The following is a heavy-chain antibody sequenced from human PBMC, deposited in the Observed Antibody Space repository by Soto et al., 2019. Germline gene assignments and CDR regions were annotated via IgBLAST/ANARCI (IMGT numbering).Heavy chain of an antibody. CDR3: ARLPGTRNWFDP. CDR2: IYHTGGI. J-gene: IGHJ5*02. Sequence: SETLSLTCAVYGGSFSGYYWSWIRQPPGKGLEWIGYIYHTGGINYNSSLKSRVTISVDTSKNQFSLKLSSVTAADTAVYYCARLPGTRNWFDPWGQGSLVTVSS. CDR1: GGSFSGYY. D-gene: IGHD1-1*01. V-gene: IGHV4-59*08.